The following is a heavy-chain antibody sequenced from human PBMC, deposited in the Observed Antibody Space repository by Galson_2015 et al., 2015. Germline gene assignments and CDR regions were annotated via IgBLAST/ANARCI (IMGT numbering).Heavy chain of an antibody. CDR1: GFTFSSYS. D-gene: IGHD6-19*01. V-gene: IGHV3-21*01. CDR2: ISSSSSYI. CDR3: ARVVEQWLGALD. Sequence: SLRLSCAASGFTFSSYSMNWVRQAPGKGLEWVSSISSSSSYIYYADSVKGRFTISRDNAKNSLYLQMNSLRAEDTAVYYCARVVEQWLGALDWGQGTMVTVSS. J-gene: IGHJ3*01.